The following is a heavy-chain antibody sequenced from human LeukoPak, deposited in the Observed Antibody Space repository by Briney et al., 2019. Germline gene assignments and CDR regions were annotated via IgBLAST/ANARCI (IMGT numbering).Heavy chain of an antibody. CDR2: ISGSGGST. V-gene: IGHV3-23*01. J-gene: IGHJ6*02. CDR3: AKADTAMVTTRGNGMDV. D-gene: IGHD5-18*01. CDR1: GFTFSSYA. Sequence: GGSLRLSYAASGFTFSSYAMSWVRQALGKGLEWVSAISGSGGSTYYADSVKGRFTISRDNSKNTLYLQMNSLRAEDTAVYYCAKADTAMVTTRGNGMDVWGQGTTVTVSS.